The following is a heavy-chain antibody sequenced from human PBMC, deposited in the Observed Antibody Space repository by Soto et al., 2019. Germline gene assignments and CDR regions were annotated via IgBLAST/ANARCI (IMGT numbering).Heavy chain of an antibody. CDR3: ARERGPIFGVVITPGIRSYYGMDV. Sequence: QVQLVQSGAEVKKPGSSVKVSCKASGGTFSSYAISWVRQAPGQGLEWMGGIIPIFGTANYAQKFQGRVTITADESTSTAYMELSSLRSEDTAVYYCARERGPIFGVVITPGIRSYYGMDVWGQGTTVTVSS. CDR2: IIPIFGTA. D-gene: IGHD3-3*01. J-gene: IGHJ6*02. V-gene: IGHV1-69*12. CDR1: GGTFSSYA.